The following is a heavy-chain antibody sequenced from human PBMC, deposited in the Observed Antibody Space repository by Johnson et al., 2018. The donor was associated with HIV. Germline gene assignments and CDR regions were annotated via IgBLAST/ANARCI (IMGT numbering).Heavy chain of an antibody. CDR1: GFTFSSYA. V-gene: IGHV3-30-3*01. CDR3: ARVNGSKAVDI. D-gene: IGHD2-8*01. CDR2: ISYDGSNK. J-gene: IGHJ3*02. Sequence: QVQVVESGGGVVQPGRSLRLSCAASGFTFSSYAMHWVRQAPGKGLEWVAVISYDGSNKYYADSVKGRFTISRDNSKNTLYLQMNSLRAEDTALYYCARVNGSKAVDIWGQGTMVTVSS.